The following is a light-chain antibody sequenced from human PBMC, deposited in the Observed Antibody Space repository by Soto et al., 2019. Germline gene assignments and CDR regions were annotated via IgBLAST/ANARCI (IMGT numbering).Light chain of an antibody. Sequence: SYELTQPPSVSVAPGQTARITCGGHNIRSKSVHWYQQKPGQAPVLVVYDDRDRPSGIPERFSGSNSGNTATLTISRVEAGDEAEYYCQVWDSSSDHFVFGTGTKAT. J-gene: IGLJ1*01. CDR1: NIRSKS. CDR2: DDR. V-gene: IGLV3-21*02. CDR3: QVWDSSSDHFV.